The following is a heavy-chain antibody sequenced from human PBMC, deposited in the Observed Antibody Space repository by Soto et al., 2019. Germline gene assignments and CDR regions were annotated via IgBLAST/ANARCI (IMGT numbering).Heavy chain of an antibody. Sequence: PSETLSLTCTVSSGSISTTTAYWGWIRQPPGKGLEWIGSIYYGGSTYNNPSLKSRVTISVDTSRNQFSLKLDSVTAADTAVYYCARGKVDILTGYPLFDYWGQGTLVTVSS. CDR1: SGSISTTTAY. J-gene: IGHJ4*02. V-gene: IGHV4-39*01. CDR3: ARGKVDILTGYPLFDY. CDR2: IYYGGST. D-gene: IGHD3-9*01.